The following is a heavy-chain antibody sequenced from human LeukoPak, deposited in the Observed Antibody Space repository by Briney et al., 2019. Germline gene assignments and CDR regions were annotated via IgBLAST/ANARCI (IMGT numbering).Heavy chain of an antibody. CDR1: GGSISSYY. Sequence: SETLSLTCTVSGGSISSYYWSWIRQPPGKGLEWIGYIYYSGSTNYNPSLKSRVTISVDTSKNQFSLKLSSVTAADTAVYYCARRGDYGDYGGWYFDLWGRGTLVTVSS. D-gene: IGHD4-17*01. J-gene: IGHJ2*01. CDR3: ARRGDYGDYGGWYFDL. CDR2: IYYSGST. V-gene: IGHV4-59*08.